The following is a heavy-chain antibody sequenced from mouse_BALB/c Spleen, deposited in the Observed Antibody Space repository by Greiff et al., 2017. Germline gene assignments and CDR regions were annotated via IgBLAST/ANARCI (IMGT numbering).Heavy chain of an antibody. J-gene: IGHJ2*01. CDR1: GFTFSSYA. Sequence: EVKLVESGGGLVKPGGSLKLSCAASGFTFSSYAMSWVRQTPEKRLEWVATISSGGSYTYYPDSVKGRFTISRDNAKNTLYLQMSSLRSEDTAMYYCARRGEYDYDGLFDYWGQGTTLTVSS. CDR2: ISSGGSYT. V-gene: IGHV5-9-3*01. CDR3: ARRGEYDYDGLFDY. D-gene: IGHD2-4*01.